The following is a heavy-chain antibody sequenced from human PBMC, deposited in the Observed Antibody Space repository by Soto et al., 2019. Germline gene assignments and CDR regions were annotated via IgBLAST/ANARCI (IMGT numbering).Heavy chain of an antibody. CDR2: IRSKAYGGTT. D-gene: IGHD3-22*01. J-gene: IGHJ3*02. Sequence: PGGSLGLSCTASGETFCDYAVGGLRKVPGKGLEWVGFIRSKAYGGTTEYAASVKGRFTISRDDSKSIAYLQMNSLKTEDTAVYYCTGDSSGYYDAFDIWGQGTMVTVSS. CDR1: GETFCDYA. CDR3: TGDSSGYYDAFDI. V-gene: IGHV3-49*03.